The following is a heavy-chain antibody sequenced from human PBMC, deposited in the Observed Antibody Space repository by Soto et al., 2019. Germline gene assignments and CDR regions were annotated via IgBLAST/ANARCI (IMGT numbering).Heavy chain of an antibody. Sequence: GGSLRLSCAASGFTFGDYAMHWVRQVPGKGLEWVSGFKWNSGDVGYVDSVKGRFTISRENAKNSLYLQMNSLRAGDTAVYYCARALVGYCSGGSCYQKAYYGMDVWGQGTTVTVSS. V-gene: IGHV3-9*01. CDR1: GFTFGDYA. J-gene: IGHJ6*02. D-gene: IGHD2-15*01. CDR2: FKWNSGDV. CDR3: ARALVGYCSGGSCYQKAYYGMDV.